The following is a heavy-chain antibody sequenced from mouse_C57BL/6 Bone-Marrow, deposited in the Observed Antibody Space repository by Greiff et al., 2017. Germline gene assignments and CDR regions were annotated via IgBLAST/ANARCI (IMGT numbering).Heavy chain of an antibody. J-gene: IGHJ3*01. V-gene: IGHV1-64*01. Sequence: VQLQQPGAELVKPGASVKLSCKASGYTFTSYWMHWVKQRPGQGLEWIGMIHPNSGSTNYNEKFKSKATLTVDKSSSTAYMQLSSLTSEDSAVYYGARERLGREWFAYWGQGTLVTVSA. D-gene: IGHD4-1*01. CDR3: ARERLGREWFAY. CDR2: IHPNSGST. CDR1: GYTFTSYW.